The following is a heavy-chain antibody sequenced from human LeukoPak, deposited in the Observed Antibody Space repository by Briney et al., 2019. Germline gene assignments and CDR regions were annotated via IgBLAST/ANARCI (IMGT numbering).Heavy chain of an antibody. J-gene: IGHJ4*02. D-gene: IGHD1-14*01. Sequence: KSSETLSLTCTVSGGSINFYYWSWIRQPPGKGLEWIGYIYHNGNTNYNPSLKSRITMSVDPSKNQFSLKLNSVTAADTAVYYCVRHGYNLIDYWGQGSLVTVSS. CDR1: GGSINFYY. V-gene: IGHV4-59*08. CDR2: IYHNGNT. CDR3: VRHGYNLIDY.